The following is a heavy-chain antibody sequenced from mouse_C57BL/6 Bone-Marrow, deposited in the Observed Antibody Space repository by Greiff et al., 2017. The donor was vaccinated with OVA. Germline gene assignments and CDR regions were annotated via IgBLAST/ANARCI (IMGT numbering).Heavy chain of an antibody. D-gene: IGHD1-1*01. V-gene: IGHV2-2*01. CDR1: GFSLTSYG. J-gene: IGHJ2*01. Sequence: QVQLKESGPGLVQPSQILSITCTVSGFSLTSYGVHWVRQSPGKGLEWLGVIWSGGSTDYNAAFISRLSISKDNSKSQVFFKMNSLQADDTAIYYCARGNYYYGSSYKLTGTDFDYWGQGTTLTVSS. CDR2: IWSGGST. CDR3: ARGNYYYGSSYKLTGTDFDY.